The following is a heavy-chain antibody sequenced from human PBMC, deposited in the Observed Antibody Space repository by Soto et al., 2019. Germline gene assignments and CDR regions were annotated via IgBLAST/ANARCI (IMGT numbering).Heavy chain of an antibody. Sequence: VRLQESGPGLVKPSETLSLTCTVSGASISNYYWSWIRQPAGKGLECLGRIYASGTTTYNPSLRSRVTMSVDTSKNQFSLNLNSVTAAYTAVYYCARESRSELGTVEYWGQGTLVTVSS. CDR3: ARESRSELGTVEY. D-gene: IGHD1-1*01. J-gene: IGHJ4*02. V-gene: IGHV4-4*07. CDR1: GASISNYY. CDR2: IYASGTT.